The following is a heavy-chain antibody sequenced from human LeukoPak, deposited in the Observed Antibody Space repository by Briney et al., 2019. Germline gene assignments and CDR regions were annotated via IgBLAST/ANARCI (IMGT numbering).Heavy chain of an antibody. V-gene: IGHV4-59*08. CDR3: ARHVAGPFKCFDY. Sequence: PSETLSPTCTVSGGSISSYYWSWIRQPPGKGLEWIGYIYYSGSTNYNPSLQSRVTISVDMSKNQFSLKLTSVTAADTAVYYCARHVAGPFKCFDYWGQGTLVTVSS. CDR2: IYYSGST. CDR1: GGSISSYY. D-gene: IGHD6-13*01. J-gene: IGHJ4*02.